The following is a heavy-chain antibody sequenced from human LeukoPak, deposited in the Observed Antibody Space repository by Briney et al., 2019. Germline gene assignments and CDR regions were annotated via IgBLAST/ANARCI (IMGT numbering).Heavy chain of an antibody. CDR2: ISRDSSDI. CDR1: GFIFNTYS. CDR3: AGKGIGW. J-gene: IGHJ4*02. D-gene: IGHD6-19*01. V-gene: IGHV3-21*01. Sequence: GGSLRLSCAASGFIFNTYSMNWVRQAPGKGLEWVSYISRDSSDIYYADSVKGRFTISRDNAKNSLFLQMNSLRADDTAVYYCAGKGIGWWGQGTLVTVSS.